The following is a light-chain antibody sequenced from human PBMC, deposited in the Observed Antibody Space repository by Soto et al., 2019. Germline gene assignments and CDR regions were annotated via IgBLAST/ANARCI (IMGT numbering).Light chain of an antibody. Sequence: DIEMSQSRSTVSASVGDRVTMACRASQNIYYWLAWYQQKPGKAPKLLMYDASYLEAGVPSRFRGSGSGTEFTLTISGLQPDDFATYFCHHYSGPWTFGQGTNVDIK. CDR1: QNIYYW. CDR2: DAS. V-gene: IGKV1-5*01. J-gene: IGKJ1*01. CDR3: HHYSGPWT.